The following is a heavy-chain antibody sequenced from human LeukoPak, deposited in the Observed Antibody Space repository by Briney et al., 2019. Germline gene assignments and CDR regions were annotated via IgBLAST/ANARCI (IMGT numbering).Heavy chain of an antibody. J-gene: IGHJ4*02. CDR1: GYTFTGYY. D-gene: IGHD3-16*01. CDR2: INPNSGGT. Sequence: ASVKVSCKASGYTFTGYYMHWVRQAPGQGLEWMGWINPNSGGTNYAQKFQGRVTMTRDTSISTVYMELSTLRFEDTAIYYCVRDFTREGYWGQGTLVTVSS. CDR3: VRDFTREGY. V-gene: IGHV1-2*02.